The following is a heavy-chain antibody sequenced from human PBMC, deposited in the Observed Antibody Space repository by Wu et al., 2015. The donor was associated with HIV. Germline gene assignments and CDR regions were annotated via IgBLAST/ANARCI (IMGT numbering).Heavy chain of an antibody. CDR3: ARVLLWFGELKYNWFDP. J-gene: IGHJ5*02. Sequence: QVQLVQSGAEVKKPGASVKVSCKASGYTFTSYGITWVRQAPGEGLEWMGWISGYNGDTKYAQKFQGRVTMTTDTSTSTAYMELRSLRSDDTAVYYCARVLLWFGELKYNWFDPGAREPWSPSPQ. CDR2: ISGYNGDT. CDR1: GYTFTSYG. D-gene: IGHD3-10*01. V-gene: IGHV1-18*01.